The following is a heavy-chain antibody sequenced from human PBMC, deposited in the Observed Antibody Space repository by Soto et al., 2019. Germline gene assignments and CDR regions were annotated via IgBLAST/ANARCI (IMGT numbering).Heavy chain of an antibody. CDR3: ARVDIVVVVAARGDNWFDP. D-gene: IGHD2-15*01. CDR1: GGTFSSYA. Sequence: QVQLVQSGAEVKKPGSSVKVSCKASGGTFSSYAISWVRQAPGQGLEWMGGIIPIFGTANYAQKFQGRVTITADESTSTAYMELSSLRSEDTAVYYCARVDIVVVVAARGDNWFDPWGQGTLVTVSS. CDR2: IIPIFGTA. V-gene: IGHV1-69*01. J-gene: IGHJ5*02.